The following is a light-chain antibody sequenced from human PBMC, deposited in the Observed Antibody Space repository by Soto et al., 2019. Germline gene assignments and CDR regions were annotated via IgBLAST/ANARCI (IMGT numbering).Light chain of an antibody. J-gene: IGKJ1*01. CDR1: QDISDD. V-gene: IGKV1-6*01. CDR2: GAS. Sequence: IQMTQSPSSLSASVGDRVTITCRASQDISDDVGWYQQTPGKAPKLLISGASRLQSGVPSRFSGSGSGAAFTLTITSLRPEDSATYYCLQNHNYPRTCGQGTKVDIK. CDR3: LQNHNYPRT.